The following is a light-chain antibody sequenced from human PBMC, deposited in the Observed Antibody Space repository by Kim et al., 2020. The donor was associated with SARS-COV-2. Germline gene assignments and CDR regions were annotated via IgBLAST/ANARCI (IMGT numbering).Light chain of an antibody. CDR3: MQASYWPYN. CDR2: QVS. Sequence: PAAISCTSSQNLLPRDGNTYYLSWFHQRPGQSPRRLISQVSKRDSGVPDRFSGNGSDTDFTLTITRVEAEDLGFYYCMQASYWPYNFGQGTKLEI. V-gene: IGKV2-30*02. CDR1: QNLLPRDGNTY. J-gene: IGKJ2*01.